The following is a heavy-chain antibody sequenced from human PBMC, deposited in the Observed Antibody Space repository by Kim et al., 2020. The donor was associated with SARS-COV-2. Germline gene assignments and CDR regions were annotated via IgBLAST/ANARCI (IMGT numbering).Heavy chain of an antibody. V-gene: IGHV3-49*04. J-gene: IGHJ6*02. D-gene: IGHD3-10*01. Sequence: GGSLRLSCTASGFTFGDYAMSWVRQAPGNGLEWVGFIRSKAYGGTTEYAASVKGRFTISRDDSKSIAYLQMNSLKTEDTAVYYCTRDRDAWGSGSYSPATRSYGMDVWGQGTTVTVSS. CDR3: TRDRDAWGSGSYSPATRSYGMDV. CDR2: IRSKAYGGTT. CDR1: GFTFGDYA.